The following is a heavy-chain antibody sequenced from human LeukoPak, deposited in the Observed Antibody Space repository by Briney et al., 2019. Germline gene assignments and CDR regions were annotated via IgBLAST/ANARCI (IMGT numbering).Heavy chain of an antibody. J-gene: IGHJ6*02. CDR2: IDPNSGDT. Sequence: ASVKVSCKASVYSFTAHYFHWVRQAPGQGLEWMGWIDPNSGDTNYAQKFQGWVTMTRDTSISTIYVELTRLKSNDTAVYYCARDPTLWSGYDMDLWGRGTTVTVSS. CDR3: ARDPTLWSGYDMDL. D-gene: IGHD5-18*01. CDR1: VYSFTAHY. V-gene: IGHV1-2*04.